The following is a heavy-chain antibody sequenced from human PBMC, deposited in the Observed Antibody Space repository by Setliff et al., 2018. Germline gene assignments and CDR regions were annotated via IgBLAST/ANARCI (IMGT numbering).Heavy chain of an antibody. D-gene: IGHD5-18*01. CDR2: IYHDGST. CDR1: GVSVNSLTW. CDR3: ARVGGYSYGFGYYYMDV. Sequence: SETLSLTCAVSGVSVNSLTWWSWVRQSPGKGLEWIGEIYHDGSTNYNPSLKSRVTISINTSKNQFSLKLSSVTAADTAVYYCARVGGYSYGFGYYYMDVWGKGTTVTVSS. V-gene: IGHV4-4*02. J-gene: IGHJ6*03.